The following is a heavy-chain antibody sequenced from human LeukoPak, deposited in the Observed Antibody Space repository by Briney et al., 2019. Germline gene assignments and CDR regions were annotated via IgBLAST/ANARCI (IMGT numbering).Heavy chain of an antibody. CDR1: GLRFRNYG. J-gene: IGHJ4*02. Sequence: PGGSLRLSCVVSGLRFRNYGMHWVRQAPGKGLEWVAVIYYDGSNQYYADSVKGRFTVSRDNATNTLYLQMDSLRAEDTAVYYCATDRNSGKYYDYWGQGTLVTVSS. V-gene: IGHV3-33*01. CDR3: ATDRNSGKYYDY. D-gene: IGHD1-26*01. CDR2: IYYDGSNQ.